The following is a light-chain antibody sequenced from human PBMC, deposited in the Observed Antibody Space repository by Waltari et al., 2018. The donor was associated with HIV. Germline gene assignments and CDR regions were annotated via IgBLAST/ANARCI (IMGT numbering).Light chain of an antibody. J-gene: IGLJ2*01. CDR1: NSDVGFYNL. V-gene: IGLV2-14*01. CDR2: SVR. Sequence: QSALAQPASVSGSPGQSITISCTGRNSDVGFYNLVSWYQQFPGKAPQLIISSVRCRPAGVSPRFSGSKAGNTASLTISDLQAEDEAEYFCNSYRSSDTVIFGGGTKLTVL. CDR3: NSYRSSDTVI.